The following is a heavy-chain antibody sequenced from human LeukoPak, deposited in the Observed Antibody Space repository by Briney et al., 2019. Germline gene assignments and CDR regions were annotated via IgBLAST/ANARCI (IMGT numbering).Heavy chain of an antibody. CDR1: GFTFSSYS. J-gene: IGHJ6*03. CDR2: ISATGGTT. D-gene: IGHD2-15*01. V-gene: IGHV3-23*01. Sequence: GGSLRLSCAASGFTFSSYSMSWVRQAPGKGLEWVSAISATGGTTYYADSVKGRFTISRDNSKNTLYLQMNSLRAEDTAIYYCAENGDRGAYCSGGSCYPYYYYYIDVWGKGTSVTISS. CDR3: AENGDRGAYCSGGSCYPYYYYYIDV.